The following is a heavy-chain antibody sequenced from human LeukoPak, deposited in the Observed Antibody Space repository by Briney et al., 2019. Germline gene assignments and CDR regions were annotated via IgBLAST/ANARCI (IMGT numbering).Heavy chain of an antibody. CDR2: ISAYNGNT. D-gene: IGHD1-26*01. Sequence: GASVKVSCKASGYTFTCYVISWVRQAPGQGLEWMGWISAYNGNTNYAQKLQGRVTMTTDTSTSTAYMELRSLRSDDTAVYYCARPGGSGSYYHDYFDYWGQGTLVTVSS. V-gene: IGHV1-18*01. J-gene: IGHJ4*02. CDR3: ARPGGSGSYYHDYFDY. CDR1: GYTFTCYV.